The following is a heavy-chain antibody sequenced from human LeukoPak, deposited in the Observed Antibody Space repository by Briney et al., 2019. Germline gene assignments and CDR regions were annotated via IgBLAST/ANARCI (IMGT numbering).Heavy chain of an antibody. CDR2: ISGSGGST. CDR1: GFTFSSYA. D-gene: IGHD2/OR15-2a*01. V-gene: IGHV3-23*01. Sequence: GGSLRLSCAASGFTFSSYAMSWVRQAPGKGLEWVSAISGSGGSTYYADSVKGRFTISRDNSKNTLYLQMNSLRAEGTAVYYCAKPSTTYYYYYYMDVWGKGTTVTVSS. J-gene: IGHJ6*03. CDR3: AKPSTTYYYYYYMDV.